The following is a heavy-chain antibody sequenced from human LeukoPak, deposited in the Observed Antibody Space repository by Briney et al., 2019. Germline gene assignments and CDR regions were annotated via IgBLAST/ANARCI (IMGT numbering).Heavy chain of an antibody. V-gene: IGHV4-39*07. CDR2: IYYSGST. CDR3: ATRTEQQPPPFGVYYFDY. CDR1: GGSISSSSYY. J-gene: IGHJ4*02. Sequence: RTSETLSLTCTVSGGSISSSSYYWGWIRQPPGKGLEWIGSIYYSGSTYYNPSLKSRVTTSVDKSKNQFSLKLSSVTAADTAVYYCATRTEQQPPPFGVYYFDYWGQGTLVTVSS. D-gene: IGHD6-13*01.